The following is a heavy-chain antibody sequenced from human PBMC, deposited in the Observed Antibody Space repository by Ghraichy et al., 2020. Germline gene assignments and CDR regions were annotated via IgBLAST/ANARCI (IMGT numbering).Heavy chain of an antibody. V-gene: IGHV4-59*08. CDR1: GGSISSYY. CDR3: ARLVTYYYDSSGYYFDY. CDR2: IYYSGST. J-gene: IGHJ4*02. Sequence: SETLSLTCTVSGGSISSYYWSWIRQPPGKGLEWIGYIYYSGSTNYNPSLKSRVTILVDTSKNQFSLKLSSVTAADTAVYYCARLVTYYYDSSGYYFDYWGQGTLVTVSS. D-gene: IGHD3-22*01.